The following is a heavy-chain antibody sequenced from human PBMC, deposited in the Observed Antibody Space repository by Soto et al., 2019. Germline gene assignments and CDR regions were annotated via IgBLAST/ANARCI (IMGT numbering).Heavy chain of an antibody. CDR1: GGSSSSAY. CDR2: IYCSGST. CDR3: ARDRDAWIPPWSGGFDY. Sequence: QVQLQESGPGLGKASETLSLTCTVSGGSSSSAYWSWIRQPPGKGLEWIGYIYCSGSTNYNPSLKNRVTTSVDTAKNQFSLKLSSVTAADTVVYYCARDRDAWIPPWSGGFDYWGQGTVVTVS. D-gene: IGHD3-3*01. V-gene: IGHV4-59*01. J-gene: IGHJ4*02.